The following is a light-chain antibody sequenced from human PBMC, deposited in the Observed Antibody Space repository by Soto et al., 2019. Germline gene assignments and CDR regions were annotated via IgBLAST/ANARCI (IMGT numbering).Light chain of an antibody. CDR2: KAS. Sequence: DMQMTQSPSTLSGSVGGRVXXXFXASQTISSWLAWYQQKPGKAPKLLIYKASTLKSGVPSRFSGSGSGTEFTLTISSLQPDDFATYYCQHYNSYSETFGQGTKVDIK. V-gene: IGKV1-5*03. J-gene: IGKJ1*01. CDR1: QTISSW. CDR3: QHYNSYSET.